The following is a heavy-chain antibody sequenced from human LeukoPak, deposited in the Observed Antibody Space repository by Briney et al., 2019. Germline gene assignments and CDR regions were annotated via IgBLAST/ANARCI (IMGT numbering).Heavy chain of an antibody. CDR2: INSDGSSP. CDR1: GFTFSSYW. D-gene: IGHD6-19*01. CDR3: ARGGIAVARGRAFDI. V-gene: IGHV3-74*01. Sequence: GGSLRLSCAASGFTFSSYWMHWVRQAPGKGLVWVSRINSDGSSPFYADSVKGRFTISRDNAKNTLYLQMNSLRAEDTAVYYCARGGIAVARGRAFDIWGQGTMVTVSS. J-gene: IGHJ3*02.